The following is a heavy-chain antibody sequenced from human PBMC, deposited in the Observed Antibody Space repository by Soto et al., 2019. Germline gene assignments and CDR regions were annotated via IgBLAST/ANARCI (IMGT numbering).Heavy chain of an antibody. CDR2: WNANSGST. Sequence: QVLLVQSGAEGKKPGASVKVSCKASGYTFTSYNINWVRKTPGQGLKGGAGWNANSGSTDFAQKFQGRLTVTRDTSISPAFLELSSLRSDDTAVYYCVFLGVFDHWGPGTLVTVSS. V-gene: IGHV1-8*01. CDR1: GYTFTSYN. J-gene: IGHJ4*02. CDR3: VFLGVFDH. D-gene: IGHD3-3*01.